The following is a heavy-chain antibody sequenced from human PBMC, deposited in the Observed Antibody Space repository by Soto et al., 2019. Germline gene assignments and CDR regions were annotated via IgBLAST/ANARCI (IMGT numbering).Heavy chain of an antibody. J-gene: IGHJ6*02. CDR3: ARARDYDLLTAREYALDV. CDR2: IMPIFGTA. Sequence: QVQLVQSGAEVKKPGSSVRVSCKVSGGSFRNYGITWVRRAPGQGLEWMGGIMPIFGTANYAQKSQGRVTITSDELTSTASLELSGLRSDDTAVYFCARARDYDLLTAREYALDVWGQGTTVTVS. CDR1: GGSFRNYG. D-gene: IGHD3-9*01. V-gene: IGHV1-69*05.